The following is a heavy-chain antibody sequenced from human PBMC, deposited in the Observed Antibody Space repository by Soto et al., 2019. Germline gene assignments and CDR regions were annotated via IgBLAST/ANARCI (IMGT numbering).Heavy chain of an antibody. V-gene: IGHV3-7*01. J-gene: IGHJ4*02. CDR2: IEQEGSDK. Sequence: GGSLRLSCAASGFRFSQFYMSWVRQAPVRGLEWVANIEQEGSDKNYVGSVMGLFTISRDNAKNSLYLQMNSLEAEDTAIYYCTTDNFDYWGQGTLVTVSS. D-gene: IGHD3-22*01. CDR1: GFRFSQFY. CDR3: TTDNFDY.